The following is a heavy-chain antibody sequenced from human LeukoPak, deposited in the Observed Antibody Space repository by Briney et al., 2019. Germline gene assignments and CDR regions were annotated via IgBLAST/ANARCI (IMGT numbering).Heavy chain of an antibody. V-gene: IGHV3-74*01. CDR2: INTDGSST. D-gene: IGHD1-26*01. CDR3: ARASVSLNLDY. Sequence: GGSLRLSRAASGFTFSNSWMHWVRQVPGKGLVWVSRINTDGSSTTYADSVKGRVTISRDNAKNTLYLQMNSLRAEDTAVYYCARASVSLNLDYWAERALDTVSS. CDR1: GFTFSNSW. J-gene: IGHJ4*02.